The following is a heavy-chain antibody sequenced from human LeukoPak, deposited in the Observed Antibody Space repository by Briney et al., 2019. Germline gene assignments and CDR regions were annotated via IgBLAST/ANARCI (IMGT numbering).Heavy chain of an antibody. V-gene: IGHV3-30*04. CDR1: GFTFSTYA. J-gene: IGHJ4*02. Sequence: GGSLRLSCAASGFTFSTYAMHWVRQAPGKGLEGVAVIPYDGSNKYYADSVKGRFTSSRENSKIRLYLQMNSLRAEDTAVYYCARVGDYGSGFDFWGQGTLVTVSS. D-gene: IGHD3-10*01. CDR3: ARVGDYGSGFDF. CDR2: IPYDGSNK.